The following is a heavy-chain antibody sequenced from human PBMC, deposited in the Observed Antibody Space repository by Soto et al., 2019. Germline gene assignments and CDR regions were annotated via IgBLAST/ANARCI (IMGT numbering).Heavy chain of an antibody. J-gene: IGHJ6*02. CDR1: GFMFSSFA. CDR3: AKDSKSVSVSAARVYGMDV. CDR2: TRSNGEHT. V-gene: IGHV3-23*01. D-gene: IGHD2-2*01. Sequence: LRLSCAGSGFMFSSFAMTWVRQAPGKGLEWVSTTRSNGEHTYYADSVKGRFTVSRDNSKNTLFLEMSSLRAEDSAIYYCAKDSKSVSVSAARVYGMDVWGQGTTVTVS.